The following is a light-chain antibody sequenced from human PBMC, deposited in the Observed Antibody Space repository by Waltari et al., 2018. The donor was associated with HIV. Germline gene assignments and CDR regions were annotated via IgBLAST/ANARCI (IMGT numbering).Light chain of an antibody. V-gene: IGKV3-15*01. J-gene: IGKJ4*01. CDR2: GAS. CDR1: QSVSSN. CDR3: QQYDNWPPLT. Sequence: EIVMTQSPATLSVSPGDRATLSCRASQSVSSNLAWYQQKPGQTPRLLIYGASTRATGIPARFSGGGSGTEFTLTISSLQSEYFAVYYCQQYDNWPPLTFGGGTKVEIK.